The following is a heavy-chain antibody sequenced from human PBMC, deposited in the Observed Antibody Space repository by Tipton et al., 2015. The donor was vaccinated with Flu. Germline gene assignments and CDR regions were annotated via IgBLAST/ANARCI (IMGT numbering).Heavy chain of an antibody. D-gene: IGHD6-19*01. CDR2: IKQDGSEK. CDR3: ATKTLGRSGQWLVQ. Sequence: SLRLSCAASGFTYRDYWMSWVRQAPGKGLEWVANIKQDGSEKDYVDSVEGRFTVSRDNAKNSLYLQMNSLRAEDTAVYYCATKTLGRSGQWLVQWGQGMLVTVSS. CDR1: GFTYRDYW. V-gene: IGHV3-7*01. J-gene: IGHJ4*02.